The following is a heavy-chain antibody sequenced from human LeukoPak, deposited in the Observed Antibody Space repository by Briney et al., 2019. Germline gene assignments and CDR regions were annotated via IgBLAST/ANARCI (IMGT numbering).Heavy chain of an antibody. Sequence: PGRSLRLSCAASGFTFSSYGMHWVRQAPGKGLEWVAVIWYDGSNKYYADSVKGRFTISRDNSKNTLYLQMNSLRAEDTAVYYCARAGRYFDWLSPSFDYWGQGTLVTVSS. CDR2: IWYDGSNK. D-gene: IGHD3-9*01. CDR1: GFTFSSYG. V-gene: IGHV3-33*01. J-gene: IGHJ4*02. CDR3: ARAGRYFDWLSPSFDY.